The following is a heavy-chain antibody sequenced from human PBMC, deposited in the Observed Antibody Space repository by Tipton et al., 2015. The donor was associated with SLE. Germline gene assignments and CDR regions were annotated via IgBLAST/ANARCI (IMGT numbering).Heavy chain of an antibody. Sequence: SLRLSCAASGFTFSHYAMRWVRQAPGKGLEWVSGISWNSGSIGYADSVKGRFTTSRDNAKNSLYLQMNSLRAEDTALYYCAKDSSSYGPNWFDPWGQGNLVTVSS. J-gene: IGHJ5*02. CDR1: GFTFSHYA. V-gene: IGHV3-9*01. CDR3: AKDSSSYGPNWFDP. D-gene: IGHD5-18*01. CDR2: ISWNSGSI.